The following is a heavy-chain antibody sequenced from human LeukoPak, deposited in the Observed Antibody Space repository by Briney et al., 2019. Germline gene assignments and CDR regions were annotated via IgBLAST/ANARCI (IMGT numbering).Heavy chain of an antibody. Sequence: SETLSLTCTVSGGSISRGSYYWSWIRQPAGKGPEWIGRIYTSGSTNYNPSLKSRVTISVDTSKNQFSLKLSSVTAADTAVYYCARGKWYYYDSSGPFDYWGQGTLVTVSS. D-gene: IGHD3-22*01. V-gene: IGHV4-61*02. CDR1: GGSISRGSYY. CDR3: ARGKWYYYDSSGPFDY. J-gene: IGHJ4*02. CDR2: IYTSGST.